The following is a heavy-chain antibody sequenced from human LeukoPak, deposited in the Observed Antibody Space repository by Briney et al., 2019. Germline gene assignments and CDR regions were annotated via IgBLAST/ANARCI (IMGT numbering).Heavy chain of an antibody. Sequence: GGSLRLSCAASGFTFSSYAMHWVRQAPGKGLEWVAVISYDGSNKYCADSVKGRFTISRDNSKNTLYLQMNSLRAEDTAVYYCARARIDFDAFDIWGQGTMVTVSS. V-gene: IGHV3-30-3*01. D-gene: IGHD5-12*01. CDR3: ARARIDFDAFDI. CDR2: ISYDGSNK. J-gene: IGHJ3*02. CDR1: GFTFSSYA.